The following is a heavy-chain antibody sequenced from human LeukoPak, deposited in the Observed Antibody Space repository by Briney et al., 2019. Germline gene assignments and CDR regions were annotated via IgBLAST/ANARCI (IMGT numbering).Heavy chain of an antibody. CDR1: GGTFSSYA. V-gene: IGHV1-69*13. CDR3: ARYDDGDYGGVDY. Sequence: SVKVSCKASGGTFSSYAISWVRQAPGQGLEWMGGIIPIFGTANYAQKFQGRVTITADESTSTAYMELSSLGSEDTAVYYCARYDDGDYGGVDYWGQGTLVTVSS. CDR2: IIPIFGTA. D-gene: IGHD4-17*01. J-gene: IGHJ4*02.